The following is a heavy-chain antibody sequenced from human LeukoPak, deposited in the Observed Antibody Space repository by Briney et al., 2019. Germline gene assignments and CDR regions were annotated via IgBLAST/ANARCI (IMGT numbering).Heavy chain of an antibody. V-gene: IGHV3-23*01. CDR2: ISGSGGST. Sequence: GGSLRLSCAASGFTFSSYAMSWVRQAPGKGLEWVSAISGSGGSTYYADSVKGRFTISRDNSKNTLYLQMNSLRAEDTAVYYCAKDRPQFCSSVSCYVFDYWGQGTLVTVSS. CDR1: GFTFSSYA. D-gene: IGHD2-2*01. CDR3: AKDRPQFCSSVSCYVFDY. J-gene: IGHJ4*02.